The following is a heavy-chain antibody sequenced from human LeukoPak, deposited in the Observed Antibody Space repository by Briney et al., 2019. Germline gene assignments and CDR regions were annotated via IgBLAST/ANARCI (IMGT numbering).Heavy chain of an antibody. J-gene: IGHJ6*02. CDR2: IYYSGST. V-gene: IGHV4-31*03. CDR1: GGSISSGGYY. Sequence: SQTLSLTCTVSGGSISSGGYYWSWIRQHPGKGLEWIGYIYYSGSTCYNPSLKSRVTISVDTSKNQFSLKLSSVTAADTAVYYCARDYDILTGLSGMDVWGQGTTVTVSS. CDR3: ARDYDILTGLSGMDV. D-gene: IGHD3-9*01.